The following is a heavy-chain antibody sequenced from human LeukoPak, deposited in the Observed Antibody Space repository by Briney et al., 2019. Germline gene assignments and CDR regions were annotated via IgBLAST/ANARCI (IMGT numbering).Heavy chain of an antibody. CDR3: ARVLIPYGSGSAYYFDY. V-gene: IGHV4-59*01. D-gene: IGHD3-10*01. J-gene: IGHJ4*02. CDR2: IYYSGST. CDR1: GGSISSYY. Sequence: PSETLSLTCIVSGGSISSYYWSWIRQPPGKGLEWIGYIYYSGSTNYNPSLKSRVTISVDTSKNQFSLKLSPVTAADTAVYYCARVLIPYGSGSAYYFDYWGQGTLVTVSS.